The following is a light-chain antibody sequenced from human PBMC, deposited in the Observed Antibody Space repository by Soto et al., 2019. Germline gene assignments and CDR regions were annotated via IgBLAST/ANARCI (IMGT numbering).Light chain of an antibody. J-gene: IGKJ3*01. Sequence: DIQMTQSPSSLSASVGDRITISCRASQSVDSHLNWYQQLPGKAPKLLIYGASILQSGVPSRFSGSGSGTDFTLRISGLQPEDFATYYCQEHYSDSYTFGPGTKVDVK. CDR3: QEHYSDSYT. V-gene: IGKV1-39*01. CDR1: QSVDSH. CDR2: GAS.